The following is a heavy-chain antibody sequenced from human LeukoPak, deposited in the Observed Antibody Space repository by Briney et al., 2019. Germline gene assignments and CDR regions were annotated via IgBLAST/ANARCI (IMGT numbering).Heavy chain of an antibody. V-gene: IGHV4-31*03. D-gene: IGHD3-10*01. J-gene: IGHJ5*02. CDR1: GGSISSGGYY. CDR3: ARSAGRPYYFSEDWFDP. Sequence: SQTLSLTCTVSGGSISSGGYYWSWIRQHPGKGLEWIGYIYYSGSTYHNPSLKSRVTISVDTSKNQFSLKLSSVTAADTAVYYCARSAGRPYYFSEDWFDPWGQGTLVTVSS. CDR2: IYYSGST.